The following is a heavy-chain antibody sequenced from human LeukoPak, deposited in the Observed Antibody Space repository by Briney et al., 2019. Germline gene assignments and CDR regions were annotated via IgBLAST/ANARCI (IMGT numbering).Heavy chain of an antibody. V-gene: IGHV1-18*04. CDR2: ISAYNGNT. Sequence: EASVKVSCKASGYTFTGYYMHWVRRAPGQGLEWMGWISAYNGNTDYAQKLQGRVTMTTDTSTSTAYMELRSLRSDDTAVYYCARVGSYWDYYYYYYMDVWGKGTTVTVSS. J-gene: IGHJ6*03. CDR3: ARVGSYWDYYYYYYMDV. D-gene: IGHD1-26*01. CDR1: GYTFTGYY.